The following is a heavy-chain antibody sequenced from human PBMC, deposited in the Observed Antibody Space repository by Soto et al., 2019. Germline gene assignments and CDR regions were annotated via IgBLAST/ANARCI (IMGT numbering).Heavy chain of an antibody. J-gene: IGHJ6*02. CDR1: GFTFSSST. V-gene: IGHV3-23*01. Sequence: GGSLRLSCAASGFTFSSSTMNWVRQAPGKGLEWVSAIIDSGGYTYYADSVKGRFTISRDNSKNTLYLQMNSLRAEDTALYYCAKETYYYYGMDVWGQGTTVTVS. CDR3: AKETYYYYGMDV. CDR2: IIDSGGYT.